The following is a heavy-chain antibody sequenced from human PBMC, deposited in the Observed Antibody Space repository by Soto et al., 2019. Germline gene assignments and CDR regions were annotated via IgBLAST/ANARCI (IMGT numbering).Heavy chain of an antibody. CDR2: IIAYSSNT. V-gene: IGHV1-18*01. Sequence: ASVKVSCKASGFGINTYHLTWVRQAPGQGLEWMGWIIAYSSNTDYARNLQGRVTLTTDTSTNTAYMELSSLTSDDTAVYYCARGGVGCSAGRCLHSWFDPWGQGTLVTVSS. CDR1: GFGINTYH. J-gene: IGHJ5*02. D-gene: IGHD2-15*01. CDR3: ARGGVGCSAGRCLHSWFDP.